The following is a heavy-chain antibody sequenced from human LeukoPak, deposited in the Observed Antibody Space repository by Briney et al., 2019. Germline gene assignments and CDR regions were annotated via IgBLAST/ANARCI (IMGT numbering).Heavy chain of an antibody. Sequence: GGSLRLSCAASGFTFSSYAMHWVRQAPGKGLEWVAVISYDGGNKYYADSVKGRFTISRDNSKNTLYLQMNSLRAEDTAVYYCARVRLLYYYDSRNSVAFDIWGQGTMVTVSS. CDR2: ISYDGGNK. CDR1: GFTFSSYA. CDR3: ARVRLLYYYDSRNSVAFDI. V-gene: IGHV3-30-3*01. J-gene: IGHJ3*02. D-gene: IGHD3-22*01.